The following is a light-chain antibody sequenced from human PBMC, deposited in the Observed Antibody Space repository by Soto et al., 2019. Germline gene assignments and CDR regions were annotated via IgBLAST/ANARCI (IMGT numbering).Light chain of an antibody. J-gene: IGKJ5*01. CDR1: QDVANR. CDR2: NVS. CDR3: QQFMSYPFT. V-gene: IGKV1-13*02. Sequence: AIQLTQAPSSQSSSVGDRVIMNCRASQDVANRLNWYQQTPGKPPKLLISNVSNLENGVPSRFSGSGSGTDFTLTITSLQPEDFGTYHCQQFMSYPFTFGQGTRLDIK.